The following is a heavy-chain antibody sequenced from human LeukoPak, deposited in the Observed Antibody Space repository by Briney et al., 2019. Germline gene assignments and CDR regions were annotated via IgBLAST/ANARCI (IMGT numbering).Heavy chain of an antibody. J-gene: IGHJ4*02. D-gene: IGHD3-22*01. V-gene: IGHV3-48*03. CDR2: ISGSSDIK. CDR3: ARGISTGYSFDY. CDR1: GFTFSSYE. Sequence: PGGSLRLSCAASGFTFSSYEMNWVRQAPGKGLEWVSYISGSSDIKYYAESVKGRFTISRDNAKNSLFLQMNGLRAEDTAVYYCARGISTGYSFDYWGQGTLVTVSS.